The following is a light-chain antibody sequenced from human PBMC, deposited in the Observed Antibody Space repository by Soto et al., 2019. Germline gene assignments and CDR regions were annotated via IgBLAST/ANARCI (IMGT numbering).Light chain of an antibody. Sequence: QSVLAQPASVSGSPGQSITISCTGTSSDVGGYNYVSWYQQHPGKAPKLMIYDVSNQPSGVSNRFSGSKSGNTASLTISGLQAGDEADYYCSSYTSSSTYVFGTGTKVTVL. V-gene: IGLV2-14*01. CDR1: SSDVGGYNY. J-gene: IGLJ1*01. CDR2: DVS. CDR3: SSYTSSSTYV.